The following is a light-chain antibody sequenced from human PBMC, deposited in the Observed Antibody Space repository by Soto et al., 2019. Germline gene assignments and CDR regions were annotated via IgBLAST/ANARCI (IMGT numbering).Light chain of an antibody. J-gene: IGLJ2*01. CDR1: SSNIGAGYD. Sequence: QSVLTQPPSVSGAPGQRVTISCTGTSSNIGAGYDVHWYQQVPGTSPKLLIFVNSNRPSGVPDRFSGSKSGTSASLAITGLQAEDEADYYYQSYDNSLSVHVVFGGGTKLTVL. CDR2: VNS. V-gene: IGLV1-40*01. CDR3: QSYDNSLSVHVV.